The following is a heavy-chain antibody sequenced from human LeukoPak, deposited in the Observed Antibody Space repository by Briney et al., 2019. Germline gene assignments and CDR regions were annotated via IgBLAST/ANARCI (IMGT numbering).Heavy chain of an antibody. CDR3: ARVVQGFDDFEI. D-gene: IGHD2-2*01. CDR2: INHSGST. Sequence: SEALSLTCTVYGGSFSGYYWSWIRQPPGKGLEWIGEINHSGSTNYNPSLKNRVTISVDTSKNQFSLKLSSVTAADTAVYYCARVVQGFDDFEIWGQGTMVTVSS. V-gene: IGHV4-34*01. J-gene: IGHJ3*02. CDR1: GGSFSGYY.